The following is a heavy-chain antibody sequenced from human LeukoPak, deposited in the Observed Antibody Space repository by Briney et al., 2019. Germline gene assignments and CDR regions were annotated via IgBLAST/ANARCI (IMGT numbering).Heavy chain of an antibody. V-gene: IGHV3-23*01. CDR1: GFTFSDYA. D-gene: IGHD3-10*01. CDR2: ISASGASP. CDR3: AKDDAWLRFGE. Sequence: GGSLRLSCAASGFTFSDYAMIWDRQAPGKGLEWVAGISASGASPYYADSVKGRFTISRDNSKNTLYLEVISLTAEDTAVYYCAKDDAWLRFGEWSQGTLVTVSS. J-gene: IGHJ4*02.